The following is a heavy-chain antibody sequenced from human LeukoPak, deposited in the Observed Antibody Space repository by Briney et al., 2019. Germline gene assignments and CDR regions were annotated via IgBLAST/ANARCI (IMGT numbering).Heavy chain of an antibody. V-gene: IGHV3-30*18. J-gene: IGHJ6*02. CDR2: ISYDGSNK. Sequence: TGGSLRLSCAASGFTFSSYGMHWVRQAPGKGLEWVAVISYDGSNKYYADSVKGRFTISRDNSKNTLYLQMNSLRAEDTAVYYCAKDLVTAQPNYYYGMDVWGQGTTVTVSS. CDR1: GFTFSSYG. CDR3: AKDLVTAQPNYYYGMDV. D-gene: IGHD2-21*02.